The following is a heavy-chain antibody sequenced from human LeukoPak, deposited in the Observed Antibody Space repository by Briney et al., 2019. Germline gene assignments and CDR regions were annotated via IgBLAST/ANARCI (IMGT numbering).Heavy chain of an antibody. CDR3: ARDSGSSTHDP. Sequence: SETLSLTCTVSDGSFSDSYWSWIRQPAGKGLEWIGRIYSSGSTNYNPSLKSRVTISVDTPKNQFSLKLSSVTAADTAVYYCARDSGSSTHDPWGQGTLVTVSS. CDR2: IYSSGST. D-gene: IGHD2-2*01. CDR1: DGSFSDSY. V-gene: IGHV4-4*07. J-gene: IGHJ5*02.